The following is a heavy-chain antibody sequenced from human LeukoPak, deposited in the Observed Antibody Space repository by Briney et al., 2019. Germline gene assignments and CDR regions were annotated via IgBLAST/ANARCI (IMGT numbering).Heavy chain of an antibody. J-gene: IGHJ6*03. D-gene: IGHD3-3*01. V-gene: IGHV4-59*01. Sequence: SQTLSLTCTVSGGSISSYYWSWIRQPPGKGLEWIGYIYYSGSTNYNPSLKSRVTISVDTSKNQFSLKLSSVTAADTAVYYCASAQSQYYDFWSGYFAPVDYYYYYYMDVWGKGTTVTVSS. CDR2: IYYSGST. CDR3: ASAQSQYYDFWSGYFAPVDYYYYYYMDV. CDR1: GGSISSYY.